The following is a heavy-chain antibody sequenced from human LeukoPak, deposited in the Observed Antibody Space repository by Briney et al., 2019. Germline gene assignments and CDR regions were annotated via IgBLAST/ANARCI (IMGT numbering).Heavy chain of an antibody. J-gene: IGHJ4*02. V-gene: IGHV3-11*06. D-gene: IGHD2-15*01. CDR2: ISGSSSYT. Sequence: GGSLRLSCAASGFTFSDYYMSWIRQAPGKGLEWVSYISGSSSYTNYADSVKGRFTISRDNAKNSLYLQMNSLRAEDTAVYYCARAVGGSTHGPSWGQGTLVTVSS. CDR1: GFTFSDYY. CDR3: ARAVGGSTHGPS.